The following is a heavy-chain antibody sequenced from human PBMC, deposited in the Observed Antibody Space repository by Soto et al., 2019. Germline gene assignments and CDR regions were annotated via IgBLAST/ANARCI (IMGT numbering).Heavy chain of an antibody. CDR2: NIPIFGTA. CDR1: GGTFSSYA. CDR3: ARGKQLEVYYGMDV. Sequence: SVKVSCKASGGTFSSYAISWVRQAPGQGLEWMGGNIPIFGTANYAQKFQGRVTITADESTSTAYMELSSLRSEDTAVYYCARGKQLEVYYGMDVWGQGTTVTVSS. D-gene: IGHD5-18*01. J-gene: IGHJ6*02. V-gene: IGHV1-69*13.